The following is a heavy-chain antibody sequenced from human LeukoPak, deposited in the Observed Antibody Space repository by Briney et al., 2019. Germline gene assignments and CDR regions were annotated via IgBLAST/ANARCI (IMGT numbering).Heavy chain of an antibody. D-gene: IGHD3-3*01. Sequence: PSETLSLTCTVSGGSISSYYWSWIRQPPGKGLEWIGEINHSGSTNYNPSLKSRVTISVDTSKNQFSLKLSSVTAADTAVYYCARGRYYDFWTRGYYFDYWGQGTLVTVSS. J-gene: IGHJ4*02. CDR3: ARGRYYDFWTRGYYFDY. CDR2: INHSGST. CDR1: GGSISSYY. V-gene: IGHV4-34*01.